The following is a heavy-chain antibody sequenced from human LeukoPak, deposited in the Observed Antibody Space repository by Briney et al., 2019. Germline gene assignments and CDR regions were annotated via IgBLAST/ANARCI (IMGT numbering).Heavy chain of an antibody. CDR3: AKILPSDYDILPGYNPGDYYYGMDV. CDR2: ISGSGAVT. J-gene: IGHJ6*02. V-gene: IGHV3-23*01. CDR1: GFMFSNYG. D-gene: IGHD3-9*01. Sequence: GGSLRLSCVASGFMFSNYGMSWVRQAPGKGLEWVASISGSGAVTFYADSVKGRFTISRENSKNTLFVQMKSLRAEDTAVYYCAKILPSDYDILPGYNPGDYYYGMDVWGQGTTVTVSS.